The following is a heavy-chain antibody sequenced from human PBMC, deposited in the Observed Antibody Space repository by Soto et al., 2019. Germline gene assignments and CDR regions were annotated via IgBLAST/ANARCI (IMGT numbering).Heavy chain of an antibody. D-gene: IGHD2-21*01. Sequence: ASVKVSCKASGYTFTSYGISWVRQAPGQGLEWMGWISAYNGNTNYAQKLQGRVTMTTDTSTSTAYMELRSLRSDDTAVYYCARRLAIGSEVNWFDPWGQGTLVTVSS. CDR1: GYTFTSYG. V-gene: IGHV1-18*01. CDR2: ISAYNGNT. CDR3: ARRLAIGSEVNWFDP. J-gene: IGHJ5*02.